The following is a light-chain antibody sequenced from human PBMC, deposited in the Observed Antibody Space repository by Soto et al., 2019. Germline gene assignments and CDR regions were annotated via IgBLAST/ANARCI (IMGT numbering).Light chain of an antibody. J-gene: IGKJ5*01. CDR3: QQYGSSPPVT. Sequence: EIVLTQSPGTLSLSPGERATLSCRASQSVSSSYLAWYQQKPGQAPRLLIYGASGRATGIPDRFSGSGSGTDFTLTINRLEPEDFAVYYCQQYGSSPPVTFDQGTRLEIK. V-gene: IGKV3-20*01. CDR1: QSVSSSY. CDR2: GAS.